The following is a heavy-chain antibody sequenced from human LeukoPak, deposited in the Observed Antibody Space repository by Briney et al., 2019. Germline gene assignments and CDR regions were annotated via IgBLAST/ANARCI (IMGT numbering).Heavy chain of an antibody. CDR3: ARVTGYMVEDYFDY. J-gene: IGHJ4*02. D-gene: IGHD6-13*01. CDR2: IYYSGSA. Sequence: PSETLSLTCTVSGGSISSYYWSWIRQPPGKGLEGIGYIYYSGSANYHPSLKSRVTISVDTSKNRFSLRLSSVTAADTAVYYCARVTGYMVEDYFDYWGQGTLVTVSS. V-gene: IGHV4-59*01. CDR1: GGSISSYY.